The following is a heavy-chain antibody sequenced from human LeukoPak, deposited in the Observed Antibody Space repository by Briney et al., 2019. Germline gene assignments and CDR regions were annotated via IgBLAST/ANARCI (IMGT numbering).Heavy chain of an antibody. CDR2: IHYSGST. CDR1: GRSISSSSSY. D-gene: IGHD2-15*01. Sequence: SETLSRTCTVSGRSISSSSSYWGWIRQPPGKGLEWIGSIHYSGSTNYNPSLKSRVTISVDTSKNQFSLKLSSVTAADTAVYYCARGYCSGGSCYSYYYYNYMDVWAKGPRSPSP. CDR3: ARGYCSGGSCYSYYYYNYMDV. V-gene: IGHV4-39*07. J-gene: IGHJ6*03.